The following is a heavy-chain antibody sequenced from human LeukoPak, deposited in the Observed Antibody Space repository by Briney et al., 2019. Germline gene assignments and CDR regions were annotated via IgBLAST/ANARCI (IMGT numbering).Heavy chain of an antibody. Sequence: SETLSLTCTVSGGSISSSTYYWGWVRQPPGKGLEWIGTISYSGNTDYNPSLRSRVTISVDTSNNQFSLRLGSVTAADTAVYHCARHCCSAPSKRVFDIWGQGTMVTVSS. D-gene: IGHD2-15*01. CDR3: ARHCCSAPSKRVFDI. CDR1: GGSISSSTYY. J-gene: IGHJ3*02. CDR2: ISYSGNT. V-gene: IGHV4-39*01.